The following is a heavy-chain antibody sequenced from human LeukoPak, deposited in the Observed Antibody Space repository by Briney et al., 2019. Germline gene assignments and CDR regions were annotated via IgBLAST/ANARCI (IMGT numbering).Heavy chain of an antibody. CDR3: ARGPYSSNWYVDY. V-gene: IGHV3-48*03. D-gene: IGHD6-13*01. J-gene: IGHJ4*02. CDR1: GFTFSSYA. Sequence: PGGSLRLSCAASGFTFSSYAMNWVRQAPGKGLEWISYISRTGNSIYYADSVKGRFTISRDSAKNSLYPQMNSLRAEDTAVYYCARGPYSSNWYVDYWGQGTLVTVAS. CDR2: ISRTGNSI.